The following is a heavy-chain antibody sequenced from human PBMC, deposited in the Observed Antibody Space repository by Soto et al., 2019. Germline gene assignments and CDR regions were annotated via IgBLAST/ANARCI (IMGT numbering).Heavy chain of an antibody. CDR2: INPNSGGT. J-gene: IGHJ4*02. V-gene: IGHV1-2*04. CDR3: ARGLGLRIVLRFLEWSTSLDY. Sequence: VASVKVSCKASGSTFTGYYMHWVRQAPGQGLEWMGWINPNSGGTNYAQKFQGWVTMTRDTSISTAYMELSRLRSDDTAVYYCARGLGLRIVLRFLEWSTSLDYWGQGTLVTVSS. CDR1: GSTFTGYY. D-gene: IGHD3-3*01.